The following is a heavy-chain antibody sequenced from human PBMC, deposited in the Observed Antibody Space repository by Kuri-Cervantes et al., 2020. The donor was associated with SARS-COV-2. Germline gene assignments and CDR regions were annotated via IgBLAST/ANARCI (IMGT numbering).Heavy chain of an antibody. J-gene: IGHJ4*02. V-gene: IGHV3-21*01. CDR3: ARGLNIAQPVDSDY. Sequence: GESLKISCAASGFTFSSYSMNWVRQAPGKGLEWVSSISSSSSYIYYADSVKGRFTISRDNAKNSLYLQMNSLRAEDTAVYYCARGLNIAQPVDSDYWGQGTLVTVSS. D-gene: IGHD2/OR15-2a*01. CDR1: GFTFSSYS. CDR2: ISSSSSYI.